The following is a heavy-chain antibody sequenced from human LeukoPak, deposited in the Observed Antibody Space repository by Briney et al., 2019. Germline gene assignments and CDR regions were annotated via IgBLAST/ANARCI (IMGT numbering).Heavy chain of an antibody. CDR1: GGSISSSSYY. J-gene: IGHJ5*02. V-gene: IGHV4-39*07. CDR3: ARALLRYGSGSYPPEFDP. Sequence: SETLSLTCTVSGGSISSSSYYWGWIRQPPGKGLEWIGSIYYSGSTYYNPSLKSRVTISVDTSKNQFSLKLSSVTAADTAVYYCARALLRYGSGSYPPEFDPWGQGTLVTVSS. D-gene: IGHD3-10*01. CDR2: IYYSGST.